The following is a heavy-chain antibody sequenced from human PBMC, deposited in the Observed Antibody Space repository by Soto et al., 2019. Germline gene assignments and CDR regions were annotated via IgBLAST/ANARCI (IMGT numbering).Heavy chain of an antibody. V-gene: IGHV1-2*02. D-gene: IGHD3-9*01. Sequence: QVQLVQSAAEIKEPGASVKVSCKASGYSXXXYYIHXVRQAPGQGLEWMGWINPNDEDTTYAQNFQGRVTMTRDTSINIVYMEVSRLTYNDTAVYFCXXGXXXXVXXXIDIDGPWGQGALVTVSS. CDR3: XXGXXXXVXXXIDIDGP. CDR2: INPNDEDT. CDR1: GYSXXXYY. J-gene: IGHJ5*02.